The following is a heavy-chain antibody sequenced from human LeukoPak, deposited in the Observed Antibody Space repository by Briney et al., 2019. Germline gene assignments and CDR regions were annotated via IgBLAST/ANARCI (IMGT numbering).Heavy chain of an antibody. CDR1: GFTFSDYD. J-gene: IGHJ4*02. CDR3: ARVAKERVGGVYYFDY. CDR2: IGTASDT. Sequence: QSGGSLRLSCAASGFTFSDYDMHWVRQATGKGLEWVSSIGTASDTYYTGSVKGRFTISRENAKNSLYLQMNSLRAGDTAVYYCARVAKERVGGVYYFDYWGQGTLVTVSS. D-gene: IGHD1-1*01. V-gene: IGHV3-13*01.